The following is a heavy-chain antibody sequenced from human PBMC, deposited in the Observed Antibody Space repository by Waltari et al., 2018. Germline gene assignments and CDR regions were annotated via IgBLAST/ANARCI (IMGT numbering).Heavy chain of an antibody. J-gene: IGHJ3*02. V-gene: IGHV4-59*01. D-gene: IGHD3-22*01. CDR1: GGSISSYY. CDR2: IYYSGST. Sequence: QVQLQESGPGLVKPSETLSLTCTVSGGSISSYYWSWIRQPPGKGLEWIGYIYYSGSTNYNPSLKSRVTISVDTPKNQFSLKLSSVTAADTAVYYCARGPPALVVITAFDIWGQGTMVTVSS. CDR3: ARGPPALVVITAFDI.